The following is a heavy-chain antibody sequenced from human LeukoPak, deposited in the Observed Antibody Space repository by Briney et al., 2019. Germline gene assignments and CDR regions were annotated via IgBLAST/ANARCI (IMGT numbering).Heavy chain of an antibody. CDR1: GFTFSSYA. V-gene: IGHV3-30*04. J-gene: IGHJ4*02. CDR2: ISYDGSNK. D-gene: IGHD6-13*01. CDR3: ARDGYSSSWYEGALFDY. Sequence: GGSLRLSCAASGFTFSSYAMHWVRQAPGKGLEWVAVISYDGSNKYYADSVKGRFTISRDNSKNTLYLQMNSLRAEDTAVYYCARDGYSSSWYEGALFDYWGQGTQVTVSS.